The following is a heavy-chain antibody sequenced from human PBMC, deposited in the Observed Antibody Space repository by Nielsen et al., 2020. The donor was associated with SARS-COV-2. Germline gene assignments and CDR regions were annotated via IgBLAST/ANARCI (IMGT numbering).Heavy chain of an antibody. D-gene: IGHD3-3*01. J-gene: IGHJ3*02. CDR1: GGSISSGGYY. CDR2: IDWDDDK. V-gene: IGHV2-70*01. Sequence: TLSLTCTVSGGSISSGGYYWSWIRQPPGKALEWLALIDWDDDKYYSTSLKTRLTISKDTSKNQVVLTMTNMDPVDTATYYCARIRAAFGDAFDIWGQGTMVTVSS. CDR3: ARIRAAFGDAFDI.